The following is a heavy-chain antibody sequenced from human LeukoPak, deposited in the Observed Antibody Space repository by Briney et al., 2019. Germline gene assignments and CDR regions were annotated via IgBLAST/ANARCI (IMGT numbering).Heavy chain of an antibody. CDR3: ARASGSGYSYGANAY. D-gene: IGHD5-18*01. CDR1: GGSFSGYY. V-gene: IGHV4-59*01. J-gene: IGHJ4*02. Sequence: SETLSLTCAVYGGSFSGYYWSWIRQPPGKGVEWIGYIYYSGSTNYNPSLKSRVTISVDTSKNQFSLKLSSVTAADTAVYYCARASGSGYSYGANAYWGPGTRATVSS. CDR2: IYYSGST.